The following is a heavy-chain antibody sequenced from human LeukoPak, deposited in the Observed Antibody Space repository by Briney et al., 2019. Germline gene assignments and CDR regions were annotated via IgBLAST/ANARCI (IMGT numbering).Heavy chain of an antibody. D-gene: IGHD3-22*01. V-gene: IGHV4-34*01. CDR2: INHSGST. CDR1: GGSFSGYY. Sequence: PSETLSLTRAVYGGSFSGYYWSWIRQPPGKGLEWIGEINHSGSTNYNPSLKSRVTISVDTSKNQFSLKLSSVTAADTAVYYCARVSDYYDSSGYYLGYWGQGTLVTVSS. J-gene: IGHJ4*02. CDR3: ARVSDYYDSSGYYLGY.